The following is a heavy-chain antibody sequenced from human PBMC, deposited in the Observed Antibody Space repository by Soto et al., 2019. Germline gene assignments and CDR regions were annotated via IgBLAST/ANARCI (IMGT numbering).Heavy chain of an antibody. CDR1: GYTLTELS. J-gene: IGHJ4*02. V-gene: IGHV1-24*01. CDR2: FDPEDGET. CDR3: ATAGGSSSSPYWFDY. Sequence: GASVKVSCKVSGYTLTELSMHWVRQAPGKGLEWMGGFDPEDGETIYAQKFQGRVTMTEDTSTDTAYMELSSLRSEGTAVYYCATAGGSSSSPYWFDYWGQGTLVSVSS. D-gene: IGHD6-6*01.